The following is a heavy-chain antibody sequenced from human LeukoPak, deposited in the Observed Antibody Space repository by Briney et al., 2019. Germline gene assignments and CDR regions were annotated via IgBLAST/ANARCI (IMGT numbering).Heavy chain of an antibody. J-gene: IGHJ4*02. CDR2: VSGNGAGT. V-gene: IGHV3-23*01. Sequence: GGSLRLSCAASRFTFSSYAMSWVRQAPGKGLEWVSGVSGNGAGTYYADSVKGRFTISRDNSKNMLYLQMNSLRAEDTAVYYCAKLTVTPDYWGQGTLVTVSS. CDR1: RFTFSSYA. CDR3: AKLTVTPDY. D-gene: IGHD4-17*01.